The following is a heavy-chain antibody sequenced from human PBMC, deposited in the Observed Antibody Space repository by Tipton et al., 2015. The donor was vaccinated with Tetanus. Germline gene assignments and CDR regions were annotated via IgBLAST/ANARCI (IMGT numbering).Heavy chain of an antibody. V-gene: IGHV1-69*01. Sequence: QSGAEVKKPGSSVKVSCKSSGGPFYKHGIDWVRQAPGQGLEWVGGIIPASGATNYAHKFQGRVTMTADASTTTVHMELSNLRSDDTAVYYCVRDRAAAGGSDYWGQGTLVTV. J-gene: IGHJ4*02. D-gene: IGHD6-25*01. CDR3: VRDRAAAGGSDY. CDR1: GGPFYKHG. CDR2: IIPASGAT.